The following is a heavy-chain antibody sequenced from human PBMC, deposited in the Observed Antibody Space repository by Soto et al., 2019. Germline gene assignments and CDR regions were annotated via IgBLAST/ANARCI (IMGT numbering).Heavy chain of an antibody. CDR3: AREDYGDYGYYYGMDV. CDR2: ISYDGSNK. Sequence: GSLSLSCAASGFTFSIYAMHWVRQAPGKGLEWVAVISYDGSNKYYADSVKGRFTISRDNSKNTLYLQMNSLRAEDTAVYYCAREDYGDYGYYYGMDVWGQGTTVTVSS. D-gene: IGHD4-17*01. J-gene: IGHJ6*02. V-gene: IGHV3-30-3*01. CDR1: GFTFSIYA.